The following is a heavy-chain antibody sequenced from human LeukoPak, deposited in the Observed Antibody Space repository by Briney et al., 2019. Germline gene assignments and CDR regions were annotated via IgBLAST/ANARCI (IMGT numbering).Heavy chain of an antibody. J-gene: IGHJ6*02. CDR2: ISGSGENT. V-gene: IGHV3-23*01. CDR3: AKVGNYYYYGMDV. CDR1: GFTFSSYS. D-gene: IGHD1-1*01. Sequence: PGGSLRLSCAASGFTFSSYSMNWVRQAPGKGLEWVSGISGSGENTYYADSVKGRFTISRDNSKNTMYLQMDSLRAEDTAIYYCAKVGNYYYYGMDVWGQGTTVTVSS.